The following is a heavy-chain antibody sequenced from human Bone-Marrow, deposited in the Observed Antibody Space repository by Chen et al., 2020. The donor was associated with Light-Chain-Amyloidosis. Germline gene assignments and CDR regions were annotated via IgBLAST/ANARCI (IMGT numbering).Heavy chain of an antibody. CDR3: ARRSYGGPDR. Sequence: EVQLVESGGGCVQPGGSLRLPCSASGFAFSNYGMNWVRPAPGKGLEWISYISCSSSPIPYADAGNGRFTISRDNAKNSLSLQMNSLRAEDTAIYYCARRSYGGPDRWGQGTLVTVSS. D-gene: IGHD4-17*01. CDR1: GFAFSNYG. J-gene: IGHJ5*02. CDR2: ISCSSSPI. V-gene: IGHV3-48*01.